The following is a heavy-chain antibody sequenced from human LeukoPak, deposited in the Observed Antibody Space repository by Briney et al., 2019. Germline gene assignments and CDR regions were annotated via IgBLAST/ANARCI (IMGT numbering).Heavy chain of an antibody. CDR2: ISSDGSVT. Sequence: GGSLRLSCAVSGFSFTNYLMHWVRQDPGKGLVWVSYISSDGSVTKYAASVKGRFTISRDNAVNTLYLQMNSLRVEDTAVYYCVRGSLRLPRSTPDYWGQGTLVTVSS. CDR3: VRGSLRLPRSTPDY. V-gene: IGHV3-74*03. J-gene: IGHJ4*02. CDR1: GFSFTNYL. D-gene: IGHD2-21*02.